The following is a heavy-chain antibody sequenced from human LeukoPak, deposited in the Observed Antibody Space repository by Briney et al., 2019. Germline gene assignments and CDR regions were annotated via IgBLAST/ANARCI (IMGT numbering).Heavy chain of an antibody. CDR1: GGSISSGAYY. D-gene: IGHD3-22*01. V-gene: IGHV4-31*03. CDR3: ARRSYMYDSTGYSPYNWFDP. Sequence: QPSETLSLTCTVSGGSISSGAYYWSWIRQHPVKGLEWIGYIYYSGSAYYSPSLKSRLTISIDTSKNQFSLKLSSVTAADTAVYYCARRSYMYDSTGYSPYNWFDPWGQGTLVTVSS. J-gene: IGHJ5*02. CDR2: IYYSGSA.